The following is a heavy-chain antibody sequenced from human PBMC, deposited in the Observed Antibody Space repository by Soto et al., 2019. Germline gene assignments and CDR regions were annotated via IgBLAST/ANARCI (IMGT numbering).Heavy chain of an antibody. CDR3: ARGMVRGVINPPYGYYGMDV. Sequence: QVQLVQSGAEVKKPGSSVKVSCKASGGTFSSYAISWVRQAPGQGLEWMGGIIPIFGTANYAQKFQGRVTITADESTSPAYMELSSLRSEDTAVYYCARGMVRGVINPPYGYYGMDVWGQGTTVTVSS. CDR2: IIPIFGTA. J-gene: IGHJ6*02. CDR1: GGTFSSYA. V-gene: IGHV1-69*01. D-gene: IGHD3-10*01.